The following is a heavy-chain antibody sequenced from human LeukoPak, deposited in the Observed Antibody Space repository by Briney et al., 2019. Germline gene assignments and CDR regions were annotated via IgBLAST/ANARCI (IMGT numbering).Heavy chain of an antibody. V-gene: IGHV1-18*01. D-gene: IGHD4-17*01. CDR1: GYTFTSYG. CDR3: ASLGDYGDYSEDYYYMDV. CDR2: ISAYNGNT. J-gene: IGHJ6*03. Sequence: ASVKVSCKASGYTFTSYGISWVRQAPGKGLEWMGWISAYNGNTNYARKLQGRVTMTTDTSTSTAYMELRSLRSDDTAVYYCASLGDYGDYSEDYYYMDVWGKGTTVTVSS.